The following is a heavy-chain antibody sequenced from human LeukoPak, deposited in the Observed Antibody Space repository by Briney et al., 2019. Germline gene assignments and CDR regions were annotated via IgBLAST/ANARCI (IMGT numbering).Heavy chain of an antibody. J-gene: IGHJ4*02. D-gene: IGHD1-26*01. CDR3: ARDSYSGTYGF. CDR2: IIPILGIA. V-gene: IGHV1-69*04. CDR1: GYTFTSYG. Sequence: SVKVSCKASGYTFTSYGITWVRQAPGQGLEWMGRIIPILGIANYAQKFQGRVSITADKSTSTAYMELSSLRSEDTAVYYCARDSYSGTYGFWGQGTLVTVSS.